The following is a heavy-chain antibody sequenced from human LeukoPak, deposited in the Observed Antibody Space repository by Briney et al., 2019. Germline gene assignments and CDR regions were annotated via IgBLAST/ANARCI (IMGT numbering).Heavy chain of an antibody. V-gene: IGHV4-39*01. CDR2: IYYSGST. J-gene: IGHJ4*02. CDR1: GGSISSSSYY. CDR3: ARRSHYYDSSGYSDY. Sequence: TPSETLSLTCTVSGGSISSSSYYWGWIRQPPGKGLEWIGSIYYSGSTYYNPSLKSRVTISVDTSKNQFSLKLSSVTAADTAVYYCARRSHYYDSSGYSDYWGQGTLVTVSS. D-gene: IGHD3-22*01.